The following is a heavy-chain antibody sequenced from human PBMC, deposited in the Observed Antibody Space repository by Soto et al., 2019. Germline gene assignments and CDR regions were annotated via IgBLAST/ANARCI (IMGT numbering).Heavy chain of an antibody. Sequence: PSETLSLTCTDSGGSISSSSYYWGWIRQPPGKGLEWIGSIYYSGSTYYNPSLKSRVTISVDTSKNQFSLKLSSVTAADTAVYYCARRITYYYDSTGSFDYWGQGTLVTVSS. CDR1: GGSISSSSYY. D-gene: IGHD3-22*01. CDR2: IYYSGST. J-gene: IGHJ4*02. CDR3: ARRITYYYDSTGSFDY. V-gene: IGHV4-39*01.